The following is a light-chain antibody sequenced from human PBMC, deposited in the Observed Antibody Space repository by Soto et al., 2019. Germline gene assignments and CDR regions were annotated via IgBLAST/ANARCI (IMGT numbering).Light chain of an antibody. CDR1: SSDVGDYNY. CDR3: SSYAGSNNFV. J-gene: IGLJ7*01. CDR2: EVS. V-gene: IGLV2-8*01. Sequence: QSALTQPPSASGSPGQPVTISCIGTSSDVGDYNYVSWYQQRPGKAPKLLIYEVSKRPSGVPDRFSGSKSGNTASLTVSGLQAEDEADYYCSSYAGSNNFVFGIGTQLTVL.